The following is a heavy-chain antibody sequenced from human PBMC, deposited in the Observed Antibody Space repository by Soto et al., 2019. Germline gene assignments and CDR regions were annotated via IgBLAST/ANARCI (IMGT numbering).Heavy chain of an antibody. CDR2: INHSGST. Sequence: SETLSLTCAVYGGSFSGYYWSWIRQPPGKGLEWIGEINHSGSTNYNPSLKSRVTISVDTSKNQFSLKLSSVTAADTAVYYCARGTLLFLQQYYYYYYMDVWGKGTTVTVSS. CDR3: ARGTLLFLQQYYYYYYMDV. CDR1: GGSFSGYY. V-gene: IGHV4-34*01. J-gene: IGHJ6*03.